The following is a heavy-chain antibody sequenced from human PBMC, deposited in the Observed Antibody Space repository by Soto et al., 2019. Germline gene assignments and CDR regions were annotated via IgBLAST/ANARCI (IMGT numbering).Heavy chain of an antibody. CDR3: ASDSTGWFDP. CDR1: GGSVSSYY. Sequence: ATLSLTCTVSGGSVSSYYWSWIRQPAGKGLEWIGRFYTSGNTNYNPSLKSRVTMSLDTSKNQFSLKLSSVTAADTAVYFCASDSTGWFDPWGQGTLVTVSS. D-gene: IGHD7-27*01. CDR2: FYTSGNT. J-gene: IGHJ5*02. V-gene: IGHV4-4*07.